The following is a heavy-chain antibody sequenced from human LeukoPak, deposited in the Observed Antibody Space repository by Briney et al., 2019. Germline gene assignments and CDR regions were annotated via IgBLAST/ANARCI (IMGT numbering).Heavy chain of an antibody. V-gene: IGHV3-30*18. J-gene: IGHJ6*02. Sequence: GGSLRLSCAASGFTFSNYGMHWVRQAPGKGLEWVAVISYDGSNKYYADSVKGRFTISRDNSKNTLYLQMNSLRAEDTAVYYCVKARDCSSTSCYRAGFYGMDVWGRGTTVTVSS. CDR1: GFTFSNYG. CDR2: ISYDGSNK. D-gene: IGHD2-2*02. CDR3: VKARDCSSTSCYRAGFYGMDV.